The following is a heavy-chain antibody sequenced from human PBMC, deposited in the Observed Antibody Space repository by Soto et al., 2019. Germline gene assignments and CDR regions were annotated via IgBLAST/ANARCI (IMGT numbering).Heavy chain of an antibody. CDR1: GGSISSGGYY. CDR3: ARVFSDSSSFFAP. Sequence: QVQLQEAGPGLVKPSQTLSLTCTVSGGSISSGGYYWSWIRQPPGKGLEWIGYIYYSGSTYYNPSLKSRVTISVDTSKNQVSLKLSSVTAADTAVYYCARVFSDSSSFFAPWGQGTLVTVSS. J-gene: IGHJ5*02. D-gene: IGHD6-13*01. CDR2: IYYSGST. V-gene: IGHV4-31*03.